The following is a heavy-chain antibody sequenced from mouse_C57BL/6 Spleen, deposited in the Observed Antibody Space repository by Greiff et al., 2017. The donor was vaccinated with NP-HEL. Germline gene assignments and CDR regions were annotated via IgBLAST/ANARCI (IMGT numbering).Heavy chain of an antibody. CDR1: GFTFSDYG. Sequence: EVKLMESGGGLVKPGGSLKLSCAASGFTFSDYGMHWVRQAPEKGLEWVAYISSGSSTIYSADTVKGRFTISRDNAKNTLFLQMTSLRSEDTAMYYCARPYSNYGAMDYWGQGTSVTVST. J-gene: IGHJ4*01. D-gene: IGHD2-5*01. CDR2: ISSGSSTI. V-gene: IGHV5-17*01. CDR3: ARPYSNYGAMDY.